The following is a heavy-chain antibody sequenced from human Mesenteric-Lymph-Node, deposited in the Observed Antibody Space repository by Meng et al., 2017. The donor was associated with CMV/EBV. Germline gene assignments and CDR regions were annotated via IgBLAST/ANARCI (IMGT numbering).Heavy chain of an antibody. J-gene: IGHJ6*02. D-gene: IGHD6-25*01. CDR3: TTSSAATPPDYYYYGMDV. CDR2: IKAKADGGTI. V-gene: IGHV3-15*01. Sequence: GGSLRLSCAASTFTFSRASMSWVRQAPGKGLEWVGRIKAKADGGTIDYAGPVKGRFTISRDELKNMVYLQMSSLKSEDTAVYYCTTSSAATPPDYYYYGMDVWGQGTPVTVSS. CDR1: TFTFSRAS.